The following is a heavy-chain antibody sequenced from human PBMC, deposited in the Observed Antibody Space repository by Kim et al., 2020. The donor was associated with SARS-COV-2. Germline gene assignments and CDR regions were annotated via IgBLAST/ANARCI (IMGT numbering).Heavy chain of an antibody. CDR2: IKSKTDGGTT. D-gene: IGHD3-22*01. CDR3: TTDTRTANYYDSSGDAFDI. CDR1: GFTFSNAW. Sequence: GGSLRLSCAASGFTFSNAWMSWVRQAPGKGLEWVGRIKSKTDGGTTDYAAPVKGRFTISRDDSKNTLDLQMNSLKTEDTAVYYCTTDTRTANYYDSSGDAFDIWGQGTMVTVSS. J-gene: IGHJ3*02. V-gene: IGHV3-15*01.